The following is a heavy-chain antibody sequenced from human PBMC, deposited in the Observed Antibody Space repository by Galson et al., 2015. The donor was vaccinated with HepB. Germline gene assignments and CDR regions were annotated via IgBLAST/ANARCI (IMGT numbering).Heavy chain of an antibody. Sequence: SVKVSCKASGYTFTSYGISWVRQAPGQGLEWMGWISAYNGNTNYAQKLQGRVTMTTDTSTSTAYMELRSLRSDDTAVYYCARDLATRTWYNWNYGGVGGFDYWGQGTLVTVSS. V-gene: IGHV1-18*01. CDR2: ISAYNGNT. J-gene: IGHJ4*02. D-gene: IGHD1-7*01. CDR3: ARDLATRTWYNWNYGGVGGFDY. CDR1: GYTFTSYG.